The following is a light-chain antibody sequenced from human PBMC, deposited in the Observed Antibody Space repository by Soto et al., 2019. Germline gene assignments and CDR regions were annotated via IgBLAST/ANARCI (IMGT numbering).Light chain of an antibody. CDR1: QSFRGL. V-gene: IGKV3-11*01. J-gene: IGKJ5*01. CDR3: QQRHRWPLT. CDR2: AAS. Sequence: EILLTQSPATLSASPGERATLSCRASQSFRGLLAWYQQKPGQAPRLLIYAASNWASGIPPRFSGSGSGTDFTLTISSLEPEDSAAYYCQQRHRWPLTFGQGTRLEIK.